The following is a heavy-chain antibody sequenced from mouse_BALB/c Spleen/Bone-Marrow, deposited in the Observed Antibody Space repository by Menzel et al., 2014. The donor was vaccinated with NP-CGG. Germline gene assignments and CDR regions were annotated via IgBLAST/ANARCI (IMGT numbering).Heavy chain of an antibody. J-gene: IGHJ3*01. D-gene: IGHD2-14*01. Sequence: VQLQQSGAELVKPGASVKPSCKASGYTFTSYWMHWVKRRPGQGLEWIGEINPSNGRTNYNEKFKSKATLTVDKSSSTAYMQLSSLTSEDSAVYYCARGYFAYWGQGTLVTVSA. CDR2: INPSNGRT. CDR3: ARGYFAY. CDR1: GYTFTSYW. V-gene: IGHV1S81*02.